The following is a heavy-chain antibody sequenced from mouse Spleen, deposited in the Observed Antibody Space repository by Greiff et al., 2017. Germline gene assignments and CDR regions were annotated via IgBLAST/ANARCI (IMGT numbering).Heavy chain of an antibody. CDR2: INPSTGGT. V-gene: IGHV1-42*01. D-gene: IGHD2-2*01. CDR3: ATYGYAWFAY. J-gene: IGHJ3*01. CDR1: GYSFTGYY. Sequence: VQLQQSGPELVKPGASVKISCKASGYSFTGYYMNWVKQSPEKSLEWIGEINPSTGGTTYNQKFKAKATLTVDKSSSTAYMQLKSLTSEDSAVYYCATYGYAWFAYWGQGTLVTVSA.